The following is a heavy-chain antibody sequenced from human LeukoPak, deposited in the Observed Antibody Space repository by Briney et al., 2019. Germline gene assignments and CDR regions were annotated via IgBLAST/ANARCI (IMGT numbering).Heavy chain of an antibody. CDR1: GGSFSSYY. J-gene: IGHJ4*02. V-gene: IGHV4-4*07. CDR2: INTSGST. Sequence: SETLSPTCTVSGGSFSSYYWSWVRQPAGKGLEWIGRINTSGSTNYNPSLKSRVTMSVDTSKNQFSLKLSSVTAADTAVYYCARGESGYSWNWGQGTLVTVST. CDR3: ARGESGYSWN. D-gene: IGHD5-18*01.